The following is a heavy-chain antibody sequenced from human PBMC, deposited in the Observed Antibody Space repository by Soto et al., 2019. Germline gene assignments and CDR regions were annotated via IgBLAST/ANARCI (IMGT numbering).Heavy chain of an antibody. Sequence: ASVKVSCKASGYTFTSYYMHCVRQAPGQGLEWMGIINPSGGSTSYAQKFQGRVTMTRDTSTSTVYMELSSLRSEDTAVYYCARGNIAAAGTGLGMDVWGQGTTVTVSS. D-gene: IGHD6-13*01. CDR2: INPSGGST. V-gene: IGHV1-46*01. CDR3: ARGNIAAAGTGLGMDV. J-gene: IGHJ6*02. CDR1: GYTFTSYY.